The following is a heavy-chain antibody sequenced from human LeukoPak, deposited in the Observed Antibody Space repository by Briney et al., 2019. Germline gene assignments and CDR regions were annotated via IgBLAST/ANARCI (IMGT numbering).Heavy chain of an antibody. D-gene: IGHD2-21*02. CDR3: ARDYCGGDCYYYYGMDV. CDR1: GGSISSGDYY. J-gene: IGHJ6*02. V-gene: IGHV4-30-4*01. Sequence: SETLSLTCTVSGGSISSGDYYWSWIRQPPGKGLEWIGYIYYSGSTYYNPSLKSRVTISVDTSKNQFSLKLSSVTATDTAVYYCARDYCGGDCYYYYGMDVWGQGTTVTVSS. CDR2: IYYSGST.